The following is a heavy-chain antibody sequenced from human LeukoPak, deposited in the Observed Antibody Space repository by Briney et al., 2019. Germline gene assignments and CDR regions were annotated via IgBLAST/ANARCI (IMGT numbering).Heavy chain of an antibody. Sequence: PGGSLRLSCAASGFTFSSYSMNWGRHAPRKGLEWVSSISSSSSYIYYSDSVKGRFTISRDNATNSLYLQMNSLRAEDTAVYYCARDRVMVRAPGAFDIWGQGTMVTVSS. V-gene: IGHV3-21*01. CDR1: GFTFSSYS. J-gene: IGHJ3*02. CDR2: ISSSSSYI. CDR3: ARDRVMVRAPGAFDI. D-gene: IGHD3-10*01.